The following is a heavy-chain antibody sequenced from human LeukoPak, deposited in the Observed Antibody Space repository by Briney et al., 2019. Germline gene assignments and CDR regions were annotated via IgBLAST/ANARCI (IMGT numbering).Heavy chain of an antibody. CDR2: IRGSVYGGAT. V-gene: IGHV3-49*04. Sequence: GGSLRLSCAASGFTFDHYSMNWVRQAPGQGLEWVGFIRGSVYGGATEYAASVKGRFTVSTDASKTIGYLQMTSLKTEDTAIYYCTRESPKYVFDSWGQGTLVTVSS. CDR1: GFTFDHYS. CDR3: TRESPKYVFDS. D-gene: IGHD2-8*01. J-gene: IGHJ4*02.